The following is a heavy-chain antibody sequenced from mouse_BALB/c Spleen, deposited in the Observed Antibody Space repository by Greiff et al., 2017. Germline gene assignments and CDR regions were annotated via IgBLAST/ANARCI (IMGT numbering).Heavy chain of an antibody. CDR2: ISSGGST. V-gene: IGHV5-6-5*01. J-gene: IGHJ1*01. CDR3: ARGRGFLYWYFDV. CDR1: GFTFSSYA. Sequence: EVQGVESGGGLVKPGGSLKLSCAASGFTFSSYAMSWVRQTPEKRLEWVASISSGGSTYYPDSVKGRFTISRDNARNILYLQMSSLRSEDTAMYYCARGRGFLYWYFDVWGAGTTVTVSS.